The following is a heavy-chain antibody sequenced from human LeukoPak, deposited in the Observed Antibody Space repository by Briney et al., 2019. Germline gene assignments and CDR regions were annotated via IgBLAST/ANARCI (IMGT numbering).Heavy chain of an antibody. CDR2: ISAYNGNT. CDR1: GGTFSKNV. D-gene: IGHD6-13*01. J-gene: IGHJ4*02. Sequence: GASVKVSCKASGGTFSKNVVSWVRQARGQGLEWMGGISAYNGNTNYAQKLQGRVTMTTDTSTSTAYMELRSLRSDDTAVYYCARGGSSSWYSSLANFDYWGQGTLVTVSS. V-gene: IGHV1-18*01. CDR3: ARGGSSSWYSSLANFDY.